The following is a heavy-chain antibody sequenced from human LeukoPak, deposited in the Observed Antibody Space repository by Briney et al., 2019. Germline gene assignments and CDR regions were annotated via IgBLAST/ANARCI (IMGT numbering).Heavy chain of an antibody. CDR2: IWYDGSHK. CDR1: GFTFSSYG. D-gene: IGHD1-1*01. CDR3: ARARVTTGTTRIAFDI. V-gene: IGHV3-33*01. Sequence: GRSLRLSCVGSGFTFSSYGMHWVRQTPGKGLEWVAVIWYDGSHKYYADSVKGRFTISRDNSKNTLYLQMNSLRAEDRAVHYCARARVTTGTTRIAFDIWGQGTMVTVSS. J-gene: IGHJ3*02.